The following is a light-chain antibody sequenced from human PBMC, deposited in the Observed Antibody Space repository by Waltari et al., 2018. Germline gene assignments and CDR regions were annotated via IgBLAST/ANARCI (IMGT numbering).Light chain of an antibody. Sequence: VMTQSPATLSVSPGERATLSCRASRSVNSDLAWYQQKPGQAPRLLISGASTRATGVPARFSGSGSGTEFTLTISSLQSEDVAVYYCQQYNDWLTFGGGTKVEIK. CDR3: QQYNDWLT. CDR2: GAS. V-gene: IGKV3-15*01. CDR1: RSVNSD. J-gene: IGKJ4*01.